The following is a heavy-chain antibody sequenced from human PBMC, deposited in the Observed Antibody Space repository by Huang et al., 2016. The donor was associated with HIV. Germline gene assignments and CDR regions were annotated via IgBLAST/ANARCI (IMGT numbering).Heavy chain of an antibody. J-gene: IGHJ6*03. CDR3: AKNPSITAVDSDYYYYYMDV. V-gene: IGHV3-74*01. Sequence: EVQLVESGGGLVQPGGSLRLSCAASGFTFRNHWMHWVRQAPGKGMEWFSRIKMDGRKTSHADSVKGRVTISRDNAQNTVHLHMNSLRAEDTAVYFCAKNPSITAVDSDYYYYYMDVWGKGTTVTVS. CDR1: GFTFRNHW. D-gene: IGHD6-13*01. CDR2: IKMDGRKT.